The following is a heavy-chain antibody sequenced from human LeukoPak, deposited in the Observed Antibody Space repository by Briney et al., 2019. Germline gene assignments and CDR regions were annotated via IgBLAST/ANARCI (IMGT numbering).Heavy chain of an antibody. D-gene: IGHD6-13*01. Sequence: PSETLSLTCTVSGGSISSSSYYWGWIRQPPGKGLEWIGSIYYSGSTYYNPSLKSRVTISVDTSKNQFSLKLSPVTAADTAVYYCARGSSSWSHEFDPWGQGTLVTVSS. V-gene: IGHV4-39*01. J-gene: IGHJ5*02. CDR1: GGSISSSSYY. CDR3: ARGSSSWSHEFDP. CDR2: IYYSGST.